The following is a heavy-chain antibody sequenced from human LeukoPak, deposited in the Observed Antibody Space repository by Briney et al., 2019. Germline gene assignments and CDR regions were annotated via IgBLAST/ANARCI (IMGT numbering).Heavy chain of an antibody. V-gene: IGHV4-61*05. CDR2: IHYSGST. Sequence: KPSETLSLTCTVSGGSISSSSYYWGWIRQPPGKGLEWIGYIHYSGSTNHNPSLKSRVTISVDTSKNQFSLKLSSVTAADTAVYYCASGDYGDFSRFDFWGQGTLVTVSS. D-gene: IGHD4-17*01. J-gene: IGHJ4*02. CDR1: GGSISSSSYY. CDR3: ASGDYGDFSRFDF.